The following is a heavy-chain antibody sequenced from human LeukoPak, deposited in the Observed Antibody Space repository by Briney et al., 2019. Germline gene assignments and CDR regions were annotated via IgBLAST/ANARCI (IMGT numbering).Heavy chain of an antibody. D-gene: IGHD3-3*01. CDR3: ARDLPTYYDFWSGYFWNYMDV. J-gene: IGHJ6*03. V-gene: IGHV3-48*01. CDR2: ISSSSSTI. CDR1: GFTFSSYS. Sequence: PGGSLRLSCAASGFTFSSYSMNWVRQAPGKGLEWVSYISSSSSTIYYADSVKGRFTISRDNAKNSLYLQMNSLRAEDTAVYYCARDLPTYYDFWSGYFWNYMDVWGKGTTVTVSS.